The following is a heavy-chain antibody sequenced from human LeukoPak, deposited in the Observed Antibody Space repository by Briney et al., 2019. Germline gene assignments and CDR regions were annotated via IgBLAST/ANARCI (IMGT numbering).Heavy chain of an antibody. J-gene: IGHJ4*02. CDR2: IYYSGST. D-gene: IGHD5-18*01. CDR3: ARMGGYSYGYHDY. Sequence: SETLSLTCSVSGGSVSSSSFYWGWIRQPPGKGLEWIGYIYYSGSTNYNPSLKSRVTISVDTSKNQFSLKLSSVTAADTAVYYCARMGGYSYGYHDYWGQGTLVTVSS. V-gene: IGHV4-61*01. CDR1: GGSVSSSSFY.